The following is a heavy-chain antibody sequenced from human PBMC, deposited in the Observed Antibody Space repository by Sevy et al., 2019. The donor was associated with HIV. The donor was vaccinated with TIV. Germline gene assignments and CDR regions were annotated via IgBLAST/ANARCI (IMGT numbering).Heavy chain of an antibody. Sequence: GGSLRLSCAASGFTFSDYYMSWIRQAPGKGLEWVSYMSSGTSYTNYADSVKGQFTISRDKAKNSLYLQMNSLRAEDTAVYYCARDRRNYGGQYFDYWGQGTLVTVSS. CDR3: ARDRRNYGGQYFDY. CDR2: MSSGTSYT. V-gene: IGHV3-11*06. CDR1: GFTFSDYY. J-gene: IGHJ4*02. D-gene: IGHD1-7*01.